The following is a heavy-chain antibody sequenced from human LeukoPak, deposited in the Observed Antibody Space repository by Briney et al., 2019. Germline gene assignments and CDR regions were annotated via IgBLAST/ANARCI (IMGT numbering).Heavy chain of an antibody. CDR1: GFTFSSYA. Sequence: GGSLRLSCAASGFTFSSYAMHWVRQAPGKGLEWVAVISYDGSNKYYADSVKGRFTISRDNSKNTLYLQMNSLRAEDTAVYYCARGGSGWYYYGMDVWGQGTTVTVSS. D-gene: IGHD6-19*01. CDR3: ARGGSGWYYYGMDV. J-gene: IGHJ6*02. V-gene: IGHV3-30-3*01. CDR2: ISYDGSNK.